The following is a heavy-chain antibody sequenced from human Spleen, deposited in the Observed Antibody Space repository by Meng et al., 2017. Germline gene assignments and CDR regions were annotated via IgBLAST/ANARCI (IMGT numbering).Heavy chain of an antibody. CDR3: ARGPTTMAHDFDY. CDR2: INHSGST. D-gene: IGHD4-11*01. Sequence: VQLQQWGAGLLKPSATLSLTCVVSGGSFSDYYWSWIRQPPGKGLEWIGEINHSGSTNYNPSLESRATISVDTSQNNLSLKLSSVTAADSAVYYCARGPTTMAHDFDYRGQGTLVTVSS. CDR1: GGSFSDYY. V-gene: IGHV4-34*01. J-gene: IGHJ4*02.